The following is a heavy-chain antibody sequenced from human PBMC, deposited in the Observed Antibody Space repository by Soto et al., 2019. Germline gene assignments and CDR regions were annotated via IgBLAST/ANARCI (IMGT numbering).Heavy chain of an antibody. CDR1: GGTFSSYA. V-gene: IGHV1-69*13. Sequence: SVKVSCKASGGTFSSYAISWVRQAAGQGLEWMGGIIPIFGTANYAQKFQGRVTITADESTSTAYMELSSLRSEDTAGYYCARERGRYFDWATYGMDVWGQGTTVTVSS. D-gene: IGHD3-9*01. J-gene: IGHJ6*02. CDR2: IIPIFGTA. CDR3: ARERGRYFDWATYGMDV.